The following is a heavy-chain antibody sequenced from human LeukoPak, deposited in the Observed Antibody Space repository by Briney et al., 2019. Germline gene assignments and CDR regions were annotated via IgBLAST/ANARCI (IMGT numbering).Heavy chain of an antibody. J-gene: IGHJ4*02. Sequence: SVKVSCKASGGTFSSYAISWVRQAPGQGLEWMGRIIPILGIANYAQKFQGRVTITADKSTSTAYMELSSLRSEDTAVYYCASEGYCSSTSCRGFDYWGQGTLVTVSS. CDR3: ASEGYCSSTSCRGFDY. V-gene: IGHV1-69*04. D-gene: IGHD2-2*01. CDR2: IIPILGIA. CDR1: GGTFSSYA.